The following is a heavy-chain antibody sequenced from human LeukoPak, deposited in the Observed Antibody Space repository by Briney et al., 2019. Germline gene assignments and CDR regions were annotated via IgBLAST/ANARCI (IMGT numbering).Heavy chain of an antibody. J-gene: IGHJ1*01. CDR2: INPNSGGT. CDR1: GYTFTNYY. D-gene: IGHD3-16*01. CDR3: ARGRQLHLGELFPFAEFFQP. Sequence: ASVKVSCKASGYTFTNYYMHWVRQAPGQGLEWMGWINPNSGGTKSAQKFQGRVIMTRDTSISTAYMELRSLSSDDTAVYYCARGRQLHLGELFPFAEFFQPWGQGTLVTVFS. V-gene: IGHV1-2*02.